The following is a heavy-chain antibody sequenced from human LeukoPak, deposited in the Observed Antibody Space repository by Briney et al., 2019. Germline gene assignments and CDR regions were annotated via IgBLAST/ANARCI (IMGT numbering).Heavy chain of an antibody. Sequence: GGSLRLSCTGSGFTFSTYWMHWVRQAPGKRLVWVSRVSGDGSATVYADPVKGRFTISRDNAKNTLYLQMNSLRVDDTAVYYCTRDLSPAHFWGQGTLVTVSS. CDR1: GFTFSTYW. CDR3: TRDLSPAHF. J-gene: IGHJ4*02. CDR2: VSGDGSAT. D-gene: IGHD2/OR15-2a*01. V-gene: IGHV3-74*01.